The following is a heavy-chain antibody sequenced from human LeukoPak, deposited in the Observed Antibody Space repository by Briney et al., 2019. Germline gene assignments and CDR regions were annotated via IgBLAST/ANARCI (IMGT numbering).Heavy chain of an antibody. D-gene: IGHD3-9*01. Sequence: GASVKVSCKASGYTFTSYGISWVRQAPGQGLEWMGWISAYNGNTNYAQKLQGRVTTTTDTSTSTAYMELRSLRSDDTAVYYCARTNVLRYFDWVKGNNWFDPWGQGTLVTVSS. J-gene: IGHJ5*02. V-gene: IGHV1-18*01. CDR2: ISAYNGNT. CDR3: ARTNVLRYFDWVKGNNWFDP. CDR1: GYTFTSYG.